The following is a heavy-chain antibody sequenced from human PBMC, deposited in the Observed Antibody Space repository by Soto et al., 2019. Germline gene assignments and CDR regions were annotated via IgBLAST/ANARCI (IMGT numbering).Heavy chain of an antibody. J-gene: IGHJ5*02. CDR3: AKDRKGYTGPNWFDP. CDR2: ISGSGGST. V-gene: IGHV3-23*01. CDR1: GFAFSSYA. D-gene: IGHD5-12*01. Sequence: VQLLESGGGLVQPGGSLRLSCAASGFAFSSYAMSWVRQAPGKGLEWVSAISGSGGSTYYADSVKGRFTISRDNSKNTLYLQMNSLRAEDTAVYYSAKDRKGYTGPNWFDPWGQGTLVTVSS.